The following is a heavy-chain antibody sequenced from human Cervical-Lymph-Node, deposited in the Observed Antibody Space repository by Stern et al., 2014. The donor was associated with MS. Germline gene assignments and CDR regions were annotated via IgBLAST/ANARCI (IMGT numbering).Heavy chain of an antibody. CDR1: GYTFTTYS. D-gene: IGHD6-25*01. V-gene: IGHV1-46*01. J-gene: IGHJ4*02. Sequence: VQLVQSGAEVKKPGASVKVSCKASGYTFTTYSIHWVRQAPGQGLEWMGIIDPGDADTSYAQKFQGKVTMTRDTATSTGYMELCSLRSEDTAVYYCARVPAAGHFDYWGQGTLITVSS. CDR2: IDPGDADT. CDR3: ARVPAAGHFDY.